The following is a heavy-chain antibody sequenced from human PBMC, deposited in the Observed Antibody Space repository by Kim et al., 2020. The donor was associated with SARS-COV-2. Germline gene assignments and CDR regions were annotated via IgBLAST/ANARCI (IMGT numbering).Heavy chain of an antibody. CDR3: AKSGLKSVAFSTVDN. V-gene: IGHV3-23*01. D-gene: IGHD2-2*01. CDR1: GFTFSTYG. Sequence: GGSLRLSCAASGFTFSTYGMSWVRQAPGKGLEWVSSISVSGASTYYGDSVKGRFTISRYNSKNTLYLQMNSLRADDTAVYYCAKSGLKSVAFSTVDNWGQGTLVTVSS. J-gene: IGHJ4*02. CDR2: ISVSGAST.